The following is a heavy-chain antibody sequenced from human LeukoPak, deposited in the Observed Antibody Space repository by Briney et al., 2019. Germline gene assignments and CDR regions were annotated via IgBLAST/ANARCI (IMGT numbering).Heavy chain of an antibody. D-gene: IGHD5-18*01. Sequence: GASVNVSCKASGGTFSSYAIAWVRQAPGQGLEWMGRITVLSGTTNYAQKFQDRVAITTDEPTSTAYMEVSGLTSEDTAVYYCATELRGYSFGYDSWGQGTLATVSS. CDR3: ATELRGYSFGYDS. J-gene: IGHJ5*01. CDR2: ITVLSGTT. CDR1: GGTFSSYA. V-gene: IGHV1-69*05.